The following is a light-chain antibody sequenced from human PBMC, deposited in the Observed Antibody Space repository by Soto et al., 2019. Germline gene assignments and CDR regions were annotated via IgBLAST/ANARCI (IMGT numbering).Light chain of an antibody. CDR1: SSNIGSNY. J-gene: IGLJ2*01. CDR3: AAWDDSLSGV. CDR2: RNN. Sequence: QSVLTQPPSASGTPGQRGTISCSGSSSNIGSNYVYWYQQLPGTAPKLLIYRNNQRPSGVPDRFSGSKSGTSASLAISGLRSKDEADYYCAAWDDSLSGVFGGGTKLTVL. V-gene: IGLV1-47*01.